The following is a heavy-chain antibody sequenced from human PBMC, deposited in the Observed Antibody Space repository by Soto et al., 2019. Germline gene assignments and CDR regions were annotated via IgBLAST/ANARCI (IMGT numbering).Heavy chain of an antibody. D-gene: IGHD6-13*01. Sequence: SETLFLNFRVPGGSISGHYWSWIRLPAGRRLQWVGRIYSSGTTNYNPSLKSRVPMSVDTDRNSFSLRLDSVTAADTAVYYCARNFDIAATGTEFDSWGRGVLVTVSS. CDR1: GGSISGHY. CDR3: ARNFDIAATGTEFDS. CDR2: IYSSGTT. J-gene: IGHJ4*02. V-gene: IGHV4-4*07.